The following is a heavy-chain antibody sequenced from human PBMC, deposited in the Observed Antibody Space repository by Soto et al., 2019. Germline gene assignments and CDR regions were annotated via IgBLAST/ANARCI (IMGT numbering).Heavy chain of an antibody. V-gene: IGHV3-53*01. J-gene: IGHJ4*02. CDR2: IYSGGST. Sequence: GGSLRLSCAASGFTVSSNYMSWVRQAPGKGLEWVSVIYSGGSTYYADSVKGRFTISRDNSKNTLYLQMNSLRAEDTAVYYCARNLPLFCHVSALDYWGQGTLVTVSS. CDR3: ARNLPLFCHVSALDY. CDR1: GFTVSSNY.